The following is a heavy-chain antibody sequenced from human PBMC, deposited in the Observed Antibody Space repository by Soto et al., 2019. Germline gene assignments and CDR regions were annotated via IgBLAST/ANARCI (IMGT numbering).Heavy chain of an antibody. D-gene: IGHD6-13*01. CDR2: IYYSGST. Sequence: SETLSLTCTVSGGSISSYYWSWIRQPPGKGLEWIGYIYYSGSTNYNPSLKSRVTISVDTSKNQFSLKLSSVTAADTAVYYCARHSRDYYFDYWGQGTLVTVSS. CDR3: ARHSRDYYFDY. J-gene: IGHJ4*02. V-gene: IGHV4-59*08. CDR1: GGSISSYY.